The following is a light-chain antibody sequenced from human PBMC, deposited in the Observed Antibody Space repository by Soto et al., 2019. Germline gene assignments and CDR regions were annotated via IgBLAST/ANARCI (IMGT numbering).Light chain of an antibody. CDR2: DTS. Sequence: QTVVTQEPSVTVSPGGTVTLTCGSSTAAVTSGHYPYWFQQKPGQAPRTLIYDTSSKHSWTPARFSGSLLGGKAALTLSGAQPEDEADYYCLLSYSGTHVVFGGGTKLTVL. V-gene: IGLV7-46*01. CDR3: LLSYSGTHVV. CDR1: TAAVTSGHY. J-gene: IGLJ2*01.